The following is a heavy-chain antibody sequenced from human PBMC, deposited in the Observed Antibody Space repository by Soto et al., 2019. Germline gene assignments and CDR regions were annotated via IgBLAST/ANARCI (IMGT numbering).Heavy chain of an antibody. V-gene: IGHV3-23*01. Sequence: EVQLLESGGGLVQPGGSLRLSCAASGFTFTFYAMSWVRQAPGKGLHWVSVITGSGDITYYADSVKDRFTISRDNSKNTLYLQMNSLRAEDTAVYYCAQEEDSGGYKGFSFDFCGQGALVTVSS. J-gene: IGHJ4*02. D-gene: IGHD3-22*01. CDR2: ITGSGDIT. CDR3: AQEEDSGGYKGFSFDF. CDR1: GFTFTFYA.